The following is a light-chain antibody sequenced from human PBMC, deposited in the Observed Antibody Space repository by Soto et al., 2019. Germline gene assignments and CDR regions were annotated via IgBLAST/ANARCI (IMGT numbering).Light chain of an antibody. Sequence: NGLTQSPGTLSLSPGERATLSCRASQPINSNYLAWYQQKPGQAPRLLIYDASTRATGIPDRFSGSGSGTDFTLTISRLEPEDFAVYYCQQYGSSPRYIFGQGTKLEIK. CDR1: QPINSNY. J-gene: IGKJ2*01. V-gene: IGKV3-20*01. CDR2: DAS. CDR3: QQYGSSPRYI.